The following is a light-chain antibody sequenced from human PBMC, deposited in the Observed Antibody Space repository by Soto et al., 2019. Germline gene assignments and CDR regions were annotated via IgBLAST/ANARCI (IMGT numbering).Light chain of an antibody. CDR3: SSYTSSSRDV. V-gene: IGLV2-14*01. J-gene: IGLJ1*01. Sequence: QAVVSQSASVSVSPGQSIAIFCTGTSSDVGGYNYVSWYQQHPGKAPKLMIYDVSNRPSGVSNRFSGSKSGNTASLTISGLQAEDEADYYCSSYTSSSRDVFGTGTKVTVL. CDR2: DVS. CDR1: SSDVGGYNY.